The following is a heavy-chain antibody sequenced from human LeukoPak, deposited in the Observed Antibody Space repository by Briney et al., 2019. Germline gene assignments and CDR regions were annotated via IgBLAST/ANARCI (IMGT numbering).Heavy chain of an antibody. CDR2: IWYDGSNK. D-gene: IGHD6-19*01. CDR1: GSTFSSYG. CDR3: AKVIGEQWLASLDY. Sequence: GGSLRLSCAASGSTFSSYGMHWVRQAPGKGLEWVAVIWYDGSNKYYADSVKGRFTISRDNSKNTLYLQMNSLRVDDTAVYYCAKVIGEQWLASLDYWGQGTLVTVSS. J-gene: IGHJ4*02. V-gene: IGHV3-33*06.